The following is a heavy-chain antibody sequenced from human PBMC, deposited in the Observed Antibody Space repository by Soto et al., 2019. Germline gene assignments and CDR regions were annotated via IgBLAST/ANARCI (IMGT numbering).Heavy chain of an antibody. CDR1: GGTFSSYA. J-gene: IGHJ4*02. CDR2: IIPLFGTA. CDR3: ARGGSFDPTDS. V-gene: IGHV1-69*01. Sequence: QVQLVQSGAEEKKPGSSVKVSCKASGGTFSSYAISWVRQAPGQGLEWMGGIIPLFGTANYAPKFQGRVTITADEATSTAYMGLSSLRSEDTAVYYWARGGSFDPTDSCGKGTLVTVSS.